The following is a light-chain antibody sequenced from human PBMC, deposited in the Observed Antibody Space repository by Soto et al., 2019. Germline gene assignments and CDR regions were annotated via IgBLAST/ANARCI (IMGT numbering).Light chain of an antibody. V-gene: IGKV1-NL1*01. CDR1: QDIRNF. Sequence: DIQMTQSPSSLSASVGDRVTITCRASQDIRNFLAWYQKKPGKAPRLLIYDASTRATGTPARFSGSGSGTEFTLTISSLQSEDYAVYFCQQYIRWPLTFGGGTKVEIK. CDR3: QQYIRWPLT. J-gene: IGKJ4*01. CDR2: DAS.